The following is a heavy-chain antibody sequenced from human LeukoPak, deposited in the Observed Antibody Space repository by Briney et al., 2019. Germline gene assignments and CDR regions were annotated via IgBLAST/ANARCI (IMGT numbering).Heavy chain of an antibody. V-gene: IGHV4-59*01. D-gene: IGHD1-1*01. Sequence: SETLSLTCTVSGGSISSYYWSWIRQPPGKGLEWIGYICDSGSTNYNPSLKSRVTISVDTSKNQFSLKLSSVTAADTAVYYCARVGGTNYYYYGMDIWGQGTTVTVSS. CDR3: ARVGGTNYYYYGMDI. CDR2: ICDSGST. J-gene: IGHJ6*02. CDR1: GGSISSYY.